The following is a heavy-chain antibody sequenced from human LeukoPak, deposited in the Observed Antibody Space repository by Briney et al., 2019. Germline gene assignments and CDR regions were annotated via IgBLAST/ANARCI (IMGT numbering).Heavy chain of an antibody. J-gene: IGHJ4*02. CDR2: INHSGST. Sequence: SETLSLTCAVYGGSFSGYYWSWIRQPPGKGLEWIGEINHSGSTNYTPSLKSRVTISVAPSKTQFSLKLSSVTAADTAVYYCARGFAYYYGSGSYYFDYWGQGTLVTVSS. CDR1: GGSFSGYY. CDR3: ARGFAYYYGSGSYYFDY. V-gene: IGHV4-34*01. D-gene: IGHD3-10*01.